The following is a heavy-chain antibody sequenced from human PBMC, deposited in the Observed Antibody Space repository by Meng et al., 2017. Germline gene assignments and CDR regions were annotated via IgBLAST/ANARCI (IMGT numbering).Heavy chain of an antibody. V-gene: IGHV4-39*07. CDR2: IYYSGST. D-gene: IGHD3-10*01. CDR1: GGSISSSSYY. Sequence: GSLRLSCTVSGGSISSSSYYWGWIRQPPGKGLEWIGSIYYSGSTYYNPSLKSRVTISVDTSKNQFSLKLSSVTAADTAVHYCARVGVNYYGSATDDYWGQGTLVTVSS. CDR3: ARVGVNYYGSATDDY. J-gene: IGHJ4*02.